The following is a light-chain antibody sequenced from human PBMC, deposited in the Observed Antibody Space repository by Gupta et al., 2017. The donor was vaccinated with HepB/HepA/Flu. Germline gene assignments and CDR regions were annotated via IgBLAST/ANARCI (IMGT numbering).Light chain of an antibody. CDR1: QDIGTY. CDR2: VAS. V-gene: IGKV1-27*01. Sequence: DIQMTQSPSSLSASVGDRVTITCRASQDIGTYLAWYQQKPGQVPKLLIYVASTLQSGVPSRFSGSGSGTDFTLTISSLKPEDVATYYCQRYIRAPWTFGQGTKVEIK. J-gene: IGKJ1*01. CDR3: QRYIRAPWT.